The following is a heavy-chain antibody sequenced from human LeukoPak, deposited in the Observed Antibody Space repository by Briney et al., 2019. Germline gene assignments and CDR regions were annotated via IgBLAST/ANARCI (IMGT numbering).Heavy chain of an antibody. CDR2: ISGSGSAE. CDR1: GFTLSDSY. V-gene: IGHV3-11*04. J-gene: IGHJ4*02. Sequence: GGPLRLSCVASGFTLSDSYMTWVRQAPGKGLEWVSTISGSGSAEDYADSVKGRFTISRDNAKSSMSLEMNTLRAEDTAVYYCARDLSWRSRVYDLWGQGTLVTVSS. D-gene: IGHD2/OR15-2a*01. CDR3: ARDLSWRSRVYDL.